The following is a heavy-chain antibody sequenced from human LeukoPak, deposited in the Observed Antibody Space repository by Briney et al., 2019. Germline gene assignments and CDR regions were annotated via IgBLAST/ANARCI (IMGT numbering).Heavy chain of an antibody. CDR2: IYPGNSDT. CDR1: GYSFSNKW. V-gene: IGHV5-51*01. CDR3: ARYYDFWSGANAFDI. Sequence: GESLKISCKGSGYSFSNKWIGWVRQLPGKGLEWMGIIYPGNSDTRYNPSFQGQVAISADTSISTAYLQWSSLKASDTAMYYCARYYDFWSGANAFDIWGQGTMVTVSP. J-gene: IGHJ3*02. D-gene: IGHD3-3*01.